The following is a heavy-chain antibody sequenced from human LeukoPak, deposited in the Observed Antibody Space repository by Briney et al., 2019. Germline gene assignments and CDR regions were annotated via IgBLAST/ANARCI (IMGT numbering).Heavy chain of an antibody. V-gene: IGHV3-7*01. D-gene: IGHD3-10*01. CDR1: GFSFSQYW. CDR2: IKQDGSER. Sequence: PGGSLRLSCAASGFSFSQYWMSWVRQAPGKGLEWVANIKQDGSERYYVDSVKGRFTISRDNAKNSLYLQMNSLRAEDTAVYYCARLRGSGSYYHSFDYWGQGTLVTVSS. CDR3: ARLRGSGSYYHSFDY. J-gene: IGHJ4*02.